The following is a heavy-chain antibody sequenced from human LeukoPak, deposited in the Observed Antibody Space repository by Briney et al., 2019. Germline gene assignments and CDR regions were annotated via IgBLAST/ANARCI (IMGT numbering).Heavy chain of an antibody. CDR1: GFTFSSYA. V-gene: IGHV3-23*01. Sequence: GGSLRLSCAASGFTFSSYAMNWVRQAPGKGLEWVSAISGSGGSTYYADSVKGRFTISRDNAKNSLYLQMNSLRAEDTAVYYCARNYDSSGYYASGYWGQGTLVTVSS. J-gene: IGHJ4*02. CDR2: ISGSGGST. D-gene: IGHD3-22*01. CDR3: ARNYDSSGYYASGY.